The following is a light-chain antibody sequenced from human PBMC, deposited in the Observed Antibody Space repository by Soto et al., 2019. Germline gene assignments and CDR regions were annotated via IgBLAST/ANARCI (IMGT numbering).Light chain of an antibody. CDR2: DVN. CDR1: SSDVGAYNY. CDR3: CSFAGGFTFV. J-gene: IGLJ1*01. Sequence: QSALTQHRAVSGSPGQSVTISCAGTSSDVGAYNYVSWFQQHPGEAPKVIIYDVNKRPSGVPDRFSGSKSGNTASLTISGLQAEDEADYYCCSFAGGFTFVFGTGTKVTVL. V-gene: IGLV2-11*01.